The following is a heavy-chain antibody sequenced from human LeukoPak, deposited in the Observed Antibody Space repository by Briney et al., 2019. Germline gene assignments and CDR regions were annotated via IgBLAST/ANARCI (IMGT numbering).Heavy chain of an antibody. Sequence: ASVKVSCKVSGYTLTELSMHWVRQAPGKGLEWMGGFDPEDGETIYAQKFQGRVTMTEDTSTDTAYMELSSLRSEGTAVYYCATPYDSSGYYLYYFDYWGQGTLVTVSS. CDR2: FDPEDGET. CDR1: GYTLTELS. J-gene: IGHJ4*02. D-gene: IGHD3-22*01. V-gene: IGHV1-24*01. CDR3: ATPYDSSGYYLYYFDY.